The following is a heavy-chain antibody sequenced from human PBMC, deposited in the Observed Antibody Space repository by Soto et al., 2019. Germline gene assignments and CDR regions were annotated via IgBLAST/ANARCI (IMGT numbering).Heavy chain of an antibody. CDR2: ITYRGTT. Sequence: QVQLQESGPGLVNPSQTLSLTCTVSGGSINSGGSNWNWIRQRPGEGLEWIGYITYRGTTYSIPSLKSRVTMSVDTSKNQFSLKLSSVSAADTAVYYCARDSGESLRFFDYWGQGAPVTVSS. V-gene: IGHV4-31*03. CDR1: GGSINSGGSN. D-gene: IGHD3-10*01. CDR3: ARDSGESLRFFDY. J-gene: IGHJ4*02.